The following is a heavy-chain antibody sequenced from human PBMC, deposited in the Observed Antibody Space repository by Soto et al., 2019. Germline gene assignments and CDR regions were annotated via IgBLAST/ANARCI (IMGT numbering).Heavy chain of an antibody. CDR2: IYYRGSP. J-gene: IGHJ5*02. CDR1: GGSISSGGYY. CDR3: ARSAFP. Sequence: QVQLQESGPGLVKPSQTLSLTCTVSGGSISSGGYYWSWIRQPPGKGLEWIGYIYYRGSPSYNPSLKSRVTLSVDTSKNQCSLKLSSVTAAGTAVYYWARSAFPCGQGTLVTVSS. V-gene: IGHV4-31*03.